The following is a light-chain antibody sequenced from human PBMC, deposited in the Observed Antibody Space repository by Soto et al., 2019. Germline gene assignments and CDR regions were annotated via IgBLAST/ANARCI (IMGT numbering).Light chain of an antibody. V-gene: IGLV2-14*01. CDR1: SSDVGSYND. J-gene: IGLJ2*01. CDR3: SSYTTSSTHVV. CDR2: DVS. Sequence: QSALTQPASVSGSPGQSITISCTGTSSDVGSYNDVSWYQQYPGKAPKLMIYDVSNRPSGVPYRFSGSKSGNTASLTITGLQAEDEADYYCSSYTTSSTHVVFGGGTKLTVL.